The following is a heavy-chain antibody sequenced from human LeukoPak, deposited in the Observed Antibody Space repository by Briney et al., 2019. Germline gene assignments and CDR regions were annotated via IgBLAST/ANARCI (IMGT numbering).Heavy chain of an antibody. D-gene: IGHD5-18*01. CDR2: IIPILGIA. CDR1: GGTFSSYT. V-gene: IGHV1-69*02. CDR3: ARVLEDTAMDNWFDP. Sequence: SVKVSCKASGGTFSSYTISWVRQAPGQGLEWMGRIIPILGIANYAQTFQGRVTITADKSTSTAYMELSSLRSEDTAVYYCARVLEDTAMDNWFDPWGQGTLVTVSS. J-gene: IGHJ5*02.